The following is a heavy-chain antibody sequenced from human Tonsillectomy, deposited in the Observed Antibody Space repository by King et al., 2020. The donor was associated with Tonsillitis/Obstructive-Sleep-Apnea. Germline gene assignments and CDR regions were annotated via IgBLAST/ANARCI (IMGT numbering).Heavy chain of an antibody. Sequence: VQLVESGGGVVQPGRSLRLSCAASGFTFSSYAMYWVRQAPGKGLEWVAIISYDGSNKYYADSVKGRFTISRDNSKNTLYLQLNSLRAEDTAVYYCARASLGHYFDYWGPGTLVTVSS. CDR1: GFTFSSYA. CDR2: ISYDGSNK. CDR3: ARASLGHYFDY. J-gene: IGHJ4*02. V-gene: IGHV3-30*04. D-gene: IGHD3-16*01.